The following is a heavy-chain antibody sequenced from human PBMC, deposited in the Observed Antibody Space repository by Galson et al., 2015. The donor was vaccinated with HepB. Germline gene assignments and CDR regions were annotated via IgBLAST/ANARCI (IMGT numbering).Heavy chain of an antibody. J-gene: IGHJ5*02. CDR3: ARLGYCSGSNCYSYFDP. D-gene: IGHD2-2*02. CDR1: GYSFSNYW. CDR2: IYPGDSDT. V-gene: IGHV5-51*01. Sequence: QSGAEMKKPGESLKISCKASGYSFSNYWIGWVRQMPGKGLEWMAIIYPGDSDTRYSSSFQGQVTISADRSISTAYLQWSSLKASDTAMYYCARLGYCSGSNCYSYFDPWGQGTLVTVSS.